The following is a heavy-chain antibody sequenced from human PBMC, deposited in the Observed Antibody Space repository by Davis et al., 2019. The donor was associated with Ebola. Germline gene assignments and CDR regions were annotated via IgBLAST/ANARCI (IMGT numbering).Heavy chain of an antibody. CDR2: IIPIFGTA. Sequence: SVKVSCKASGGTFSSYAISWVRQAPGQGLEWMGGIIPIFGTANYAQKFQGRVTITADESTSTAYMELSSLRSEDTAVYYCARDSSSGGHWFDPWGQGTLVTVSS. V-gene: IGHV1-69*13. D-gene: IGHD6-6*01. CDR3: ARDSSSGGHWFDP. CDR1: GGTFSSYA. J-gene: IGHJ5*02.